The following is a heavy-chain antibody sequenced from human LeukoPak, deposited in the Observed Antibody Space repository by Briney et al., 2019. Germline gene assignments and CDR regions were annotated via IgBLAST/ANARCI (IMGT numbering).Heavy chain of an antibody. J-gene: IGHJ4*02. D-gene: IGHD5-24*01. V-gene: IGHV1-2*02. CDR3: ARGLSIEGYNFNY. CDR1: GYTFTGYY. CDR2: IIPNNGGT. Sequence: ASVKVSCKASGYTFTGYYMHWVRQARGQGLEWMGWIIPNNGGTNYAPKFRGRVTMTRDTSISTAYMELSRLRSDGTAVYFCARGLSIEGYNFNYWGQGTLVTVSS.